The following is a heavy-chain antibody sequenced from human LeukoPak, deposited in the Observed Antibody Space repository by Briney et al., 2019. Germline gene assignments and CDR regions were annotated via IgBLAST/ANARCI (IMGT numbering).Heavy chain of an antibody. V-gene: IGHV4-31*03. D-gene: IGHD2-21*01. Sequence: SQTLSLTCTVSGDSVSNGNYYWNWIRQHPAKGLEWLAFIQSSGTNRYNPSLKSRLIVSLGTSKNQFSLKLTAVTAADTAVYYCAGGGDSRKAGYWGRGTLITVSS. CDR3: AGGGDSRKAGY. CDR1: GDSVSNGNYY. CDR2: IQSSGTN. J-gene: IGHJ4*02.